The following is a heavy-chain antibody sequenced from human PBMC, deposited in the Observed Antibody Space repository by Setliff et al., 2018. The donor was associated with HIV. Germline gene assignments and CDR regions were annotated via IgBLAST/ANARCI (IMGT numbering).Heavy chain of an antibody. V-gene: IGHV1-2*02. Sequence: ASVKVSCKASGYTFIDYFMHWVRQAPGQGLEWMGWISPNNGDTNIPQRFRGRVTMTRDTSINTAYMELSGLRSDDTAVYYCARVSPAVPTDSSSWTPFDYWGQGTLVTVSS. CDR3: ARVSPAVPTDSSSWTPFDY. J-gene: IGHJ4*02. CDR1: GYTFIDYF. D-gene: IGHD6-13*01. CDR2: ISPNNGDT.